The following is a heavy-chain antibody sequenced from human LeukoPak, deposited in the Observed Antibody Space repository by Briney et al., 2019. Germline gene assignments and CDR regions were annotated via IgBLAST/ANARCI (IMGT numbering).Heavy chain of an antibody. Sequence: ASETLSLTCTVSGGSISSYYWSWIRQPPGKGLEWIGYIYYSGSTNYNPSLKSRVTISVDTSKNQFSLKLSSVTAADTAVYYCAREAEAKYSNYVDYWGQGTLVTVSS. V-gene: IGHV4-59*01. CDR1: GGSISSYY. CDR2: IYYSGST. D-gene: IGHD4-11*01. J-gene: IGHJ4*02. CDR3: AREAEAKYSNYVDY.